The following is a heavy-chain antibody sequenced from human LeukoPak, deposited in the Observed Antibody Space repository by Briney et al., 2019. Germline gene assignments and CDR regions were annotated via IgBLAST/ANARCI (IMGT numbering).Heavy chain of an antibody. CDR1: GFSFSSYA. D-gene: IGHD4-23*01. CDR3: ARRTTVVGPAPFDH. J-gene: IGHJ4*02. V-gene: IGHV3-23*01. CDR2: ISPGGDTI. Sequence: GASLRLSCAASGFSFSSYAMSWVRQAPGKGLERVSAISPGGDTIYYLDSVKGRFTISRDNSKNTLYLQMNSLRAEDTAVYYCARRTTVVGPAPFDHWGRGTLVTVSS.